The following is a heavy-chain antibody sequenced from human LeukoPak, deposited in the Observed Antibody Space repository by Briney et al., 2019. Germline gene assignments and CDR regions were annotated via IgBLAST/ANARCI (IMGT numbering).Heavy chain of an antibody. Sequence: PGRSLRLSCAASGFTVSSNYMSWVRQAPGKGLEWVSVIYSGGSTYYADSVKGRFTISRDNSKNTLYLQMNSLRAEDTAVYYCATRGGVGHIDAFDIWGQGTMVTVSS. CDR3: ATRGGVGHIDAFDI. CDR1: GFTVSSNY. J-gene: IGHJ3*02. V-gene: IGHV3-53*01. D-gene: IGHD2-21*01. CDR2: IYSGGST.